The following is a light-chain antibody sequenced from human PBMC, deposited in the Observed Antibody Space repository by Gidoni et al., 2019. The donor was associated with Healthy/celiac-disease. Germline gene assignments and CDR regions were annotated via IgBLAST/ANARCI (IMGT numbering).Light chain of an antibody. Sequence: DIQMTQSPSSLSASVGARVTITCRASQSGSSYLNWYQQKPGKAPTLLIFAASSLQSGVPSRFSCSGSGTDFTLTISSLQPEDFATYYCQQSYSTPPITFGQGTRLEIK. CDR3: QQSYSTPPIT. CDR1: QSGSSY. J-gene: IGKJ5*01. V-gene: IGKV1-39*01. CDR2: AAS.